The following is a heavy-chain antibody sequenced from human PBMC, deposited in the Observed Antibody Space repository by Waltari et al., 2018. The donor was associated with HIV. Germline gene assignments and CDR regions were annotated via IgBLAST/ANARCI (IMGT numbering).Heavy chain of an antibody. V-gene: IGHV7-4-1*02. Sequence: QVQLVQSGSDLKKPGASVKVSCKASGYTFTNYAMNWVRQAPGQGLEWMGWSNTNTGNPTYAQGFTGRFVFSLDTSVSTAYLQISSLKAEDTAVYYCARGYCGTTSCWQRGGWFDPWGQGTLLTVSS. J-gene: IGHJ5*02. CDR3: ARGYCGTTSCWQRGGWFDP. CDR2: SNTNTGNP. CDR1: GYTFTNYA. D-gene: IGHD2-2*01.